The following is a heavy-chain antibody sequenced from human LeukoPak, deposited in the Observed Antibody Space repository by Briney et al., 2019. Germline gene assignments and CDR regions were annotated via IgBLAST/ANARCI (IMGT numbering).Heavy chain of an antibody. CDR3: ARQKWEQQGRDYYFNGLDV. Sequence: SETLSLTCTVSGGSISSYYWSWIRQPPVKGREWIGEIYLYGTTNSNPSFTSRVTMSVDRSRNQFSLKLTSVTAADTAVYYCARQKWEQQGRDYYFNGLDVWGPGTTVIVSS. CDR1: GGSISSYY. J-gene: IGHJ6*02. CDR2: IYLYGTT. V-gene: IGHV4-59*08. D-gene: IGHD1/OR15-1a*01.